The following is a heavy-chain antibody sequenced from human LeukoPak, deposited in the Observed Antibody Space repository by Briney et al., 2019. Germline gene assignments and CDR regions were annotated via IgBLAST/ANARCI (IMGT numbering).Heavy chain of an antibody. J-gene: IGHJ4*02. CDR2: ISYDGSNK. Sequence: PGGSLRLSCAASGVTFSSYAMHWVRQPPGKGLEWVAVISYDGSNKYYADSVKGRFTISRDNSKNTLYLQMNSLRAEDTAVYYCAREGIAAAGFDYWGQGTLVTVSS. D-gene: IGHD6-13*01. CDR3: AREGIAAAGFDY. CDR1: GVTFSSYA. V-gene: IGHV3-30*04.